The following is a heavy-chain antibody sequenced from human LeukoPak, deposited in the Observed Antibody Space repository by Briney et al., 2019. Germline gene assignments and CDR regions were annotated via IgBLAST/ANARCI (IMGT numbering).Heavy chain of an antibody. CDR2: ISSSSSYI. J-gene: IGHJ6*03. CDR1: GLTFSSYS. D-gene: IGHD4-17*01. V-gene: IGHV3-21*01. CDR3: ARDDYGPHYMDV. Sequence: PGGSLRLSCAASGLTFSSYSMNWVRQAPGKGLEWVSSISSSSSYIYYADSVKGRFTISRDNAKNSLYLQMNSLRAEDTAVYYCARDDYGPHYMDVWGKGTTVTVSS.